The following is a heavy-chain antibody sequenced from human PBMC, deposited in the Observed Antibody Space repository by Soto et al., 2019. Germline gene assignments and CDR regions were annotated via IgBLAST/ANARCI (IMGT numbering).Heavy chain of an antibody. CDR3: ASSPSLFCCDDCYGFLFYP. CDR1: GGSISSYY. J-gene: IGHJ5*02. V-gene: IGHV4-59*08. D-gene: IGHD2-21*01. CDR2: IYYSGST. Sequence: SETLSLTCTVSGGSISSYYWSWIRQPPGKGLEWIGHIYYSGSTNYNPSLKSRVTISVDTSKNQFSLKLSSVTAADTAVYYCASSPSLFCCDDCYGFLFYPRAQRTPVTVSS.